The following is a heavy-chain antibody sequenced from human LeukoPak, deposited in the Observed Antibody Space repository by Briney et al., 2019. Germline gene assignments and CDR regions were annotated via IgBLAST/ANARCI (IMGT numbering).Heavy chain of an antibody. Sequence: SETLSLTCTVSGGSISSYYWGWIRQPPGKGLEWIGSIYYSGSTYYNPSLKSRVTISVDTSKNQFSLKLSSVTAADTAVYYCARIAVAGRGWDYWGQGTLVTVSS. CDR3: ARIAVAGRGWDY. D-gene: IGHD6-19*01. V-gene: IGHV4-39*07. CDR2: IYYSGST. J-gene: IGHJ4*02. CDR1: GGSISSYY.